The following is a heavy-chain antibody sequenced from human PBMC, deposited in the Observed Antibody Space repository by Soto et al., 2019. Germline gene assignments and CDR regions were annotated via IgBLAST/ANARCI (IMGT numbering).Heavy chain of an antibody. CDR1: GGSISSGDYY. Sequence: SETLSLTCTVSGGSISSGDYYWSCIRQPPGKGLEWIGYIYYSGSTYYNPSLKSRVTISVDTSKNQFSLKLSSVTAADTAVYYCARWLGYGPHFDYWGQGTLVTVSS. CDR2: IYYSGST. J-gene: IGHJ4*02. V-gene: IGHV4-30-4*01. D-gene: IGHD5-12*01. CDR3: ARWLGYGPHFDY.